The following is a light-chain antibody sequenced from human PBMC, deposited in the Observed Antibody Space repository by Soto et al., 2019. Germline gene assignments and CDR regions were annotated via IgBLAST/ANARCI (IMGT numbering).Light chain of an antibody. Sequence: QAALTQPASVSGSPGHSITISRTGTSSDVGAYNYVSWYQQHPGKVPKLMIYDVTNRPSGVSNRFSGSKSGNTASLTITGLQAEDEADYYCSSYTRTSTYVFGAGTKVTVL. CDR1: SSDVGAYNY. CDR3: SSYTRTSTYV. V-gene: IGLV2-14*01. J-gene: IGLJ1*01. CDR2: DVT.